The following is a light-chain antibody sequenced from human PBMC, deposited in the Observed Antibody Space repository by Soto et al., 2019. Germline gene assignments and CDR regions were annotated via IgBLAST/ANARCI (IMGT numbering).Light chain of an antibody. J-gene: IGLJ1*01. V-gene: IGLV2-14*01. Sequence: ALTQPASVSGSPGQSITISCTGTSSDVGGYNYVSWYQQHPGKAPKLMIYDVSNRPSGVSNRFSGSKSGNTASLTISGLQAEDEADYYCSSYTSSSIYVFGTGTKVTVL. CDR2: DVS. CDR3: SSYTSSSIYV. CDR1: SSDVGGYNY.